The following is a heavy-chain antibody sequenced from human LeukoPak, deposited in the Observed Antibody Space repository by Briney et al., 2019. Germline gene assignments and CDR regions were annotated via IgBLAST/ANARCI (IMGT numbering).Heavy chain of an antibody. CDR2: ISYDGSNK. D-gene: IGHD5-18*01. J-gene: IGHJ4*02. CDR3: ARGGIQLWTQYYFDY. V-gene: IGHV3-30*01. Sequence: GGSLRLSCAASGFTLSSYAMHWVRQAPGKGLEWVAVISYDGSNKYYADSVKGRFTISRDNSKNTLYLQMNSLRAEVTAVYYCARGGIQLWTQYYFDYWGQGTLVTVSS. CDR1: GFTLSSYA.